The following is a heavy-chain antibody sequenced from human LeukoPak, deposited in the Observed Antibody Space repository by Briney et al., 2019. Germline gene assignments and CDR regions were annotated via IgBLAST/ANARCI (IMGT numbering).Heavy chain of an antibody. V-gene: IGHV4-38-2*01. CDR3: ARPFKDTTVTSGFDY. CDR2: IHHSGTT. Sequence: PSETLSLTCAVSCFSLRRGFLWGWVPPPPGKGAGWVGSIHHSGTTYYNPSLKSRVAISVDTSKNQFSLNLSSVTAADTAVYYCARPFKDTTVTSGFDYWGQGTLVTVSS. D-gene: IGHD4-17*01. J-gene: IGHJ4*02. CDR1: CFSLRRGFL.